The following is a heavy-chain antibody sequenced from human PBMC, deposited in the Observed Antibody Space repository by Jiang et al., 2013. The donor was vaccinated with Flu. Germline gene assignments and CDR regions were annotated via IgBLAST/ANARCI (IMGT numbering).Heavy chain of an antibody. D-gene: IGHD2-2*01. CDR3: VRHWVSWSRGPVVGPTANNYFDP. Sequence: VQLLESGAEVKKPGESLRISCQGSGYSFANYWISWVRQVPGKGLEWMGRIDPTDSYTNYSPSFQGHVTISADKSLSTAYLQWSSLKASDTAIYYCVRHWVSWSRGPVVGPTANNYFDPWGQGTLVTVSS. J-gene: IGHJ5*02. CDR1: GYSFANYW. V-gene: IGHV5-10-1*03. CDR2: IDPTDSYT.